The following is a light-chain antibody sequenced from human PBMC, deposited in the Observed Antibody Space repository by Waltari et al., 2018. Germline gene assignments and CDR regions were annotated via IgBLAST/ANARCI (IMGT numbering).Light chain of an antibody. J-gene: IGLJ3*02. Sequence: QSVLTQPPSASGAPGQRVTITCSIGSSNIGSNTVNWYQQFPGTAPKLLMFNDDQRASGVPGRFSGSRSVTSASLAMSGLQSEDEATYYCAAWDDTLKGLFGGGTTLTVL. V-gene: IGLV1-44*01. CDR3: AAWDDTLKGL. CDR1: SSNIGSNT. CDR2: NDD.